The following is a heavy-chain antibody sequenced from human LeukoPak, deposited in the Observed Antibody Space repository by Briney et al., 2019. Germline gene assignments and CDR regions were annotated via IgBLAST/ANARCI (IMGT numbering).Heavy chain of an antibody. CDR2: IYYSGST. J-gene: IGHJ5*02. CDR3: ATAPWFDP. CDR1: GGSISSGGYS. V-gene: IGHV4-30-4*07. Sequence: SETLSLTCAVSGGSISSGGYSWSWIRQPPGKGLEWIGYIYYSGSTYYNPSLKSRVTISVDTSKNQFSLKLSSVTAADTAVYYCATAPWFDPWGQGTLVTVSS.